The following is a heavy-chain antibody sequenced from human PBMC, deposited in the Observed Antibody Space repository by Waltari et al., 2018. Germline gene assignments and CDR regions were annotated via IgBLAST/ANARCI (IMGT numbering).Heavy chain of an antibody. CDR3: ARATGSYTLFDY. Sequence: QVQLQESGPGLVKPSETLSLTCTVSGGSISSYYWSWIRQPPGKGLEWIGYIYYSGSTNYNPSLKSRVTISVDTSKTQCSLKLSSVTAADTAVYYCARATGSYTLFDYWGQGTLVTVSS. D-gene: IGHD1-26*01. J-gene: IGHJ4*02. V-gene: IGHV4-59*01. CDR1: GGSISSYY. CDR2: IYYSGST.